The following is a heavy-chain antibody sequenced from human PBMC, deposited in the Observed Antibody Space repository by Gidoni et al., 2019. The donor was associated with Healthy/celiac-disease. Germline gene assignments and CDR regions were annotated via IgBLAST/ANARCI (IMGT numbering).Heavy chain of an antibody. D-gene: IGHD3-16*01. CDR3: ARDPEGGGLFDY. Sequence: QVQLQESGPGLVKLSQTLSLTCTVSGGSISSGGYYWSWIRQHPGKGLEWIGYNYYTGGTYYNPSLKGRVTISVDTFKNQFSLKLSSVTAAGTAGYYWARDPEGGGLFDYWGQGTLVTVSS. V-gene: IGHV4-31*03. J-gene: IGHJ4*02. CDR2: NYYTGGT. CDR1: GGSISSGGYY.